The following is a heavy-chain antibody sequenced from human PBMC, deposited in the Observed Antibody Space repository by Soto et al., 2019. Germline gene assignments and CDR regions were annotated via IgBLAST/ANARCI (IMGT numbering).Heavy chain of an antibody. CDR2: ISGSGGST. V-gene: IGHV3-23*01. D-gene: IGHD2-21*01. Sequence: EMQLLESGGGLVQPGGSLRLSCAASGFTFSSFAMSWVRQAPGKGLDWVSAISGSGGSTYSSYSVKGRFTISRDKYKHTLYQEMSSLRADDTAVYYCASGDHACGGAPPDFWGQGSMVTVPS. J-gene: IGHJ4*02. CDR1: GFTFSSFA. CDR3: ASGDHACGGAPPDF.